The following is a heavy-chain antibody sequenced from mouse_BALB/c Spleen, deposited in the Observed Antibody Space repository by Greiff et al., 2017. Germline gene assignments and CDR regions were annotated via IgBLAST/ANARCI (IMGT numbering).Heavy chain of an antibody. Sequence: EVQLQQSGAELVKPGASVKLSCTASGFNIKDTYMHWVKQRPEQGLEWIGRIDPANGNTKYDPKFQGKATITADTSSNTAYLQLSSLTSEDTAVYYCALITTVVAPFDYWGQGTTHTVSS. J-gene: IGHJ2*01. CDR2: IDPANGNT. V-gene: IGHV14-3*02. CDR3: ALITTVVAPFDY. CDR1: GFNIKDTY. D-gene: IGHD1-1*01.